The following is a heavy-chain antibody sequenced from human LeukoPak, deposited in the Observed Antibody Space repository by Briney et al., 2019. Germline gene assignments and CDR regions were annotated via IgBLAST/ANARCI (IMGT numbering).Heavy chain of an antibody. V-gene: IGHV1-3*03. D-gene: IGHD2-8*02. J-gene: IGHJ4*02. CDR3: ARSPGWWALDY. CDR1: GYTFSTYA. CDR2: INGGNGNK. Sequence: ASVKVSCKASGYTFSTYAIHGVRQAPGQRLEWMGYINGGNGNKRYSPDFKGRFTFTRDTSATTAYMEVSSMRSEDMTVYYCARSPGWWALDYWGQGTLVPVSS.